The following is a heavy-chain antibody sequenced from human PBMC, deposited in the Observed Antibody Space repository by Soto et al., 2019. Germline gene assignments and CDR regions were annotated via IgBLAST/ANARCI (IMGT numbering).Heavy chain of an antibody. D-gene: IGHD2-2*01. CDR2: ISAYNGNT. Sequence: GASVKVSCKASGYTFTSYGISWVRQAPGQGLEWMGWISAYNGNTNYAQRLQGRVTMTTDTSTSTAYMELRSLRSDDTAVYYCARVRLRNVPAERDEAFDIWGQGTMVTVS. CDR1: GYTFTSYG. J-gene: IGHJ3*02. CDR3: ARVRLRNVPAERDEAFDI. V-gene: IGHV1-18*01.